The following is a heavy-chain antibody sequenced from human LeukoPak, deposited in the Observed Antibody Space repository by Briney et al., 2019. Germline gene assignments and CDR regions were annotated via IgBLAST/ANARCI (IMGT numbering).Heavy chain of an antibody. CDR2: IIPIFGTA. J-gene: IGHJ6*03. D-gene: IGHD3-3*01. Sequence: ASVKVSCKASGGTFSSYAISRVRQAPGQGLEWMGGIIPIFGTANYAQKFQGRVTISTDESTSTAYMELSSLRSEDTAVYYCALPPLRLSYLDVWGKGTTVTVSS. CDR1: GGTFSSYA. V-gene: IGHV1-69*05. CDR3: ALPPLRLSYLDV.